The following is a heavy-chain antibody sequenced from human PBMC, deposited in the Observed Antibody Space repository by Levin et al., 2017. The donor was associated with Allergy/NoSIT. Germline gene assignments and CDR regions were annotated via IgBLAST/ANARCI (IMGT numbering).Heavy chain of an antibody. V-gene: IGHV3-23*01. CDR1: GFTFSSYA. D-gene: IGHD3-10*01. CDR3: AKVGVPGKMFGSYYNDY. J-gene: IGHJ4*02. CDR2: ISGSGGGT. Sequence: GGSLRLSCATSGFTFSSYAINWVRQAPGKGLEWVSGISGSGGGTYYADSVKGRFTISRDNSKNTLYLQMNSLSAEDTAVYYCAKVGVPGKMFGSYYNDYWGQGTLVTVSS.